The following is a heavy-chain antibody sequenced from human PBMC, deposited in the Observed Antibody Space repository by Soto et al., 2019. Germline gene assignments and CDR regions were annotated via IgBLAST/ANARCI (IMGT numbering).Heavy chain of an antibody. CDR2: IYYSGST. CDR1: GGAMSSYY. V-gene: IGHV4-59*01. Sequence: SETLSLTCTVSGGAMSSYYLSWIRPPPGKGLEWSGYIYYSGSTNYNPSLKSRVTISVDTSKNQFSLKLSSVTAADTAVYYCARVAGDYLWYIDYWGQGTLVTVSS. CDR3: ARVAGDYLWYIDY. J-gene: IGHJ4*02. D-gene: IGHD2-8*01.